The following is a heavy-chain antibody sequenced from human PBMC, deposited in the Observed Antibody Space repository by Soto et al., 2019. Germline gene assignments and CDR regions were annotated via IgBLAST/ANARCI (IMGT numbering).Heavy chain of an antibody. V-gene: IGHV1-69*13. J-gene: IGHJ6*02. CDR2: IIPIFGTA. D-gene: IGHD2-21*02. CDR3: ARGGIRIVVVTAIPDGMGV. Sequence: SVKVSCKASGGTFSSYAISWVRQAPGQGLEWMGGIIPIFGTANYAQKFQGRVTITADESTSTAYMELSSLRSEDTAVYYCARGGIRIVVVTAIPDGMGVWGQGTTVTVSS. CDR1: GGTFSSYA.